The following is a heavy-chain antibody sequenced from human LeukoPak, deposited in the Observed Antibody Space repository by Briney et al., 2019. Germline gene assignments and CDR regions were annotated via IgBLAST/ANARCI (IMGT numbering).Heavy chain of an antibody. J-gene: IGHJ6*03. CDR3: AREEHCSGGSCPAHDMDV. D-gene: IGHD2-15*01. CDR1: GYTFTGYY. V-gene: IGHV1-2*02. CDR2: MNPNSGGT. Sequence: GASVKVSCKASGYTFTGYYMHWVRQAPGQGLEWMGWMNPNSGGTNYAQKFQGRVTMTRDTSISTAYMELSRLRSDDTAVYYCAREEHCSGGSCPAHDMDVWGKGTTVTVSS.